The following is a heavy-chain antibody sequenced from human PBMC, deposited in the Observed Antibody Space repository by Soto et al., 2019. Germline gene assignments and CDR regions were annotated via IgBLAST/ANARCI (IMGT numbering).Heavy chain of an antibody. V-gene: IGHV3-33*01. J-gene: IGHJ6*02. Sequence: QVQLVESGGGVVQPGRSLRLSCAASGFTFSSYGRHWVRQAPGKGLEWVAVIWYDGSNKYYADSVKGRFTISRDNSKNTLYLQMNSLRAEDTAVYYCARDRVITMVRGPAYNYYGMDVWGQGTTVTVSS. CDR3: ARDRVITMVRGPAYNYYGMDV. CDR1: GFTFSSYG. CDR2: IWYDGSNK. D-gene: IGHD3-10*01.